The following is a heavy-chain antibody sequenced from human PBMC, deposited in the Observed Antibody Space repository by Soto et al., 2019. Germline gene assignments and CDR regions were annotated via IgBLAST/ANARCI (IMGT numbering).Heavy chain of an antibody. CDR3: ARTAVAPLGGDDY. D-gene: IGHD6-19*01. V-gene: IGHV4-34*01. J-gene: IGHJ4*02. Sequence: PSETLSLTCAVYGGSFSGYYWSWIRQPPGKGLEWIGEINHSGSTNYNPSLKSRVTISVDTSKNQFSLKLSSVTAADTAVYYCARTAVAPLGGDDYWGQGTLVTVSS. CDR2: INHSGST. CDR1: GGSFSGYY.